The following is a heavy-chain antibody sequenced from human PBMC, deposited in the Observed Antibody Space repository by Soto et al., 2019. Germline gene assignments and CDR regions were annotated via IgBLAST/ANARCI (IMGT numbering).Heavy chain of an antibody. J-gene: IGHJ4*02. CDR1: GDSVSGYY. D-gene: IGHD2-2*01. Sequence: ASETLSLTCTVSGDSVSGYYWYWIRQPAGKGLEWIGRMYTSGITNYSPSLKSRVTMSVDTSKNQFSLKLTSVTAADTAVYYCARDDKGVSAAMLYWGQGTLVTVSS. CDR3: ARDDKGVSAAMLY. CDR2: MYTSGIT. V-gene: IGHV4-4*07.